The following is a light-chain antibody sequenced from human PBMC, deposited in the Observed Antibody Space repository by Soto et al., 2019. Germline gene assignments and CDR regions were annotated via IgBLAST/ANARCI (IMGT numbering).Light chain of an antibody. CDR3: QQYGRSPMFT. CDR2: VAS. Sequence: EIVLTQSPGTLSLSPGDRATLSCRASQSVSSNYLAWYQQKPGQAPRLLIYVASRGAAGIPDRFSGSGSVTDFALNISRLEHENLAVYFCQQYGRSPMFTFGQGTKLDVK. V-gene: IGKV3-20*01. J-gene: IGKJ2*01. CDR1: QSVSSNY.